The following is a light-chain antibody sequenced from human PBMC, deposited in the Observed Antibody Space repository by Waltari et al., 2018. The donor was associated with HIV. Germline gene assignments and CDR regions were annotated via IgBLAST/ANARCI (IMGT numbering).Light chain of an antibody. Sequence: DLQMTHSPSSLSASVGDRVTITCRASQSISSYLNWYQQKPGKAPKLLIYAASSLQSGVPSRFSGSGFGTDFTLTISSLQPEDFATYYCQQSNSSPFTFGPGTKVDIK. CDR2: AAS. V-gene: IGKV1-39*01. J-gene: IGKJ3*01. CDR3: QQSNSSPFT. CDR1: QSISSY.